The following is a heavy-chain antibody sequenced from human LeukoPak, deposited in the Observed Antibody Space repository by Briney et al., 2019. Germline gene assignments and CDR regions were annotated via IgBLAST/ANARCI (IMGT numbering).Heavy chain of an antibody. CDR1: GGSLSSYF. CDR2: IYYSGST. V-gene: IGHV4-59*01. D-gene: IGHD6-13*01. CDR3: AREGGIAAAGFDY. Sequence: SETLSLTCSVSGGSLSSYFWHWIRQPPGKGLEWIGYIYYSGSTNYNPSLKSRVTISVDTSQNQLSLKLSSVAAADTAVYYCAREGGIAAAGFDYWGQGTLVTVSS. J-gene: IGHJ4*02.